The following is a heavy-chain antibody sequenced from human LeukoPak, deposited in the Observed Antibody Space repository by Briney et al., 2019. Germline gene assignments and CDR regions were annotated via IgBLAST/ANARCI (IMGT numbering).Heavy chain of an antibody. CDR1: GYSISSGYY. D-gene: IGHD3-22*01. J-gene: IGHJ3*02. Sequence: PSETLSLTCTVSGYSISSGYYWGWIRQPPGKGLEWIGSIYHSGSTYYNPSLKSRVTISVDTSKNQFSLKLSSVTAADTAVYYCASGAYDSNLFDAFDIWGQGTMVTVSS. V-gene: IGHV4-38-2*02. CDR3: ASGAYDSNLFDAFDI. CDR2: IYHSGST.